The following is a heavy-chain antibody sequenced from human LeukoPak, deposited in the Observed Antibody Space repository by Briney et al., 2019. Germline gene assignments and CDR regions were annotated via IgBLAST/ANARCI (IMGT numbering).Heavy chain of an antibody. J-gene: IGHJ4*02. CDR3: ARDRLHYDSLTGYPAD. V-gene: IGHV3-66*01. Sequence: PGGSLRLSCADSGFTVSSNYMRWVRQAPGKGLEWVSVIYSGGSTHYADSVKGRFTISRDNPKNTLYLQMNSLRAEDTAVYYCARDRLHYDSLTGYPADWGQGTLVTVSS. CDR2: IYSGGST. CDR1: GFTVSSNY. D-gene: IGHD3-9*01.